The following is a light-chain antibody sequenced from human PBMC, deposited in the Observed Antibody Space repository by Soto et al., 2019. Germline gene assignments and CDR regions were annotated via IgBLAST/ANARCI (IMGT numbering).Light chain of an antibody. Sequence: EIVMMQSPATLSVSPGERATLSCRASQSVSSNLAWYQQKPGQAPRLLIYGASTRATGIPARFSGSGSGTEFTLTISSLQSEDFAVYYCQQYNNWQTFGQGTKVDIK. CDR3: QQYNNWQT. CDR2: GAS. CDR1: QSVSSN. J-gene: IGKJ1*01. V-gene: IGKV3-15*01.